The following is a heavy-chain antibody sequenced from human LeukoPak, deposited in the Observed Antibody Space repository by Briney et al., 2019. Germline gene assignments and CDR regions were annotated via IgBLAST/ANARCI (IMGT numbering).Heavy chain of an antibody. V-gene: IGHV1-69*13. J-gene: IGHJ6*03. CDR1: GGTFSSYA. CDR3: AQYYDFWSGLYYMDV. Sequence: SVKVSCKASGGTFSSYAISWVRQAPGQGLEWMGGIIPIFGTANYAQKLQGRVTTTADESTSTAYMELSSLRSEDTAVYYCAQYYDFWSGLYYMDVWGKGTTVTVSS. CDR2: IIPIFGTA. D-gene: IGHD3-3*01.